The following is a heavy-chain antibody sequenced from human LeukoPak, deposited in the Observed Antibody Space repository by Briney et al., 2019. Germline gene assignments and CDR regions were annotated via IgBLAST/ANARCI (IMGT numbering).Heavy chain of an antibody. J-gene: IGHJ4*02. V-gene: IGHV1-2*06. CDR2: INPNSGGT. Sequence: ASVKVSCKASGYTFTAYYMYWVRQAPGQGLECMGRINPNSGGTNYAQKFQGRVTMTRDTSISTAYMELSRLRSDDTAVYYCASSSEGGYSYGSDIDYWGQGTLVTVSS. CDR3: ASSSEGGYSYGSDIDY. D-gene: IGHD5-18*01. CDR1: GYTFTAYY.